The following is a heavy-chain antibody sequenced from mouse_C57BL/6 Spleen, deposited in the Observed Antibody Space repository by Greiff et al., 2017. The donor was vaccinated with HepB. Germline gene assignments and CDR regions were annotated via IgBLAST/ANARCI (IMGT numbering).Heavy chain of an antibody. D-gene: IGHD2-2*01. Sequence: VQLQQSGPGMVKPSQSLSLTCTVTGYSITSGYDWHWIRHFPGNKLEWMGYISYSGSTNYNPSLKSRISITHDTSKNHFFLKLNSVTTEDTATYYCARGGGYPPSFAYWGQGTLVTVSA. CDR2: ISYSGST. J-gene: IGHJ3*01. CDR3: ARGGGYPPSFAY. V-gene: IGHV3-1*01. CDR1: GYSITSGYD.